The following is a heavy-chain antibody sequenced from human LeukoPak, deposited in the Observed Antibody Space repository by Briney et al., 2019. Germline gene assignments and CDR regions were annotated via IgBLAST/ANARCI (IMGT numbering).Heavy chain of an antibody. D-gene: IGHD1-26*01. CDR1: GYTVTNYY. J-gene: IGHJ4*02. Sequence: ASVKVSCKASGYTVTNYYLHWVRQAPGQGLEWMGILNPSGGSTSYSQKFQGRATLTRATSTSTVYMELSSLRSEDAAVYYCARDSGSGNNDYWGQGTLVTVSS. CDR2: LNPSGGST. CDR3: ARDSGSGNNDY. V-gene: IGHV1-46*01.